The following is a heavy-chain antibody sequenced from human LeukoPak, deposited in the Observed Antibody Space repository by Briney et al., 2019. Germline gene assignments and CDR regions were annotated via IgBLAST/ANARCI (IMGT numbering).Heavy chain of an antibody. J-gene: IGHJ4*02. D-gene: IGHD2/OR15-2a*01. CDR3: TRDRGFLEGY. CDR2: SATTKPNSCTT. CDR1: GFSIADHH. V-gene: IGHV3-72*01. Sequence: GGSLRLSCAGAGFSIADHHMDWVRQAPGTGLEWIGRSATTKPNSCTTQYAASVKGRFTISRDDSKSIAYLQMNSLKTEDTAVYYCTRDRGFLEGYWGQGTLVTVSS.